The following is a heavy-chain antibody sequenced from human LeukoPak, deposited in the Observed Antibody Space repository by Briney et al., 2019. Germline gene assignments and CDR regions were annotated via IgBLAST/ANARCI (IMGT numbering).Heavy chain of an antibody. Sequence: GGSLRLSCAASGFTFSSYGMHRVRQAPGKGLEWVAVISYDGSNKYYADSVKGRFTISRDNSKNTLYLQMNSLRTEDSALYYCAKDWGAYVFDSWGQGTLVTVSS. CDR2: ISYDGSNK. V-gene: IGHV3-30*18. J-gene: IGHJ4*02. CDR1: GFTFSSYG. D-gene: IGHD5-12*01. CDR3: AKDWGAYVFDS.